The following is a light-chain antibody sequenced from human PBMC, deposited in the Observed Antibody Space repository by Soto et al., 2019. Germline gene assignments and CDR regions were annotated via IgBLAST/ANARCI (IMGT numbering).Light chain of an antibody. V-gene: IGLV3-1*01. J-gene: IGLJ2*01. CDR2: QDS. CDR1: KLGNKY. Sequence: SYKLTQPPSVSVSPGQTASITCSGDKLGNKYTCWYQQKPGQSPVLVIYQDSKRPSGIPERFSGSNSGNTATLPISGTQAIDEADYYCQAWDSSTAVFGGGTKLTVL. CDR3: QAWDSSTAV.